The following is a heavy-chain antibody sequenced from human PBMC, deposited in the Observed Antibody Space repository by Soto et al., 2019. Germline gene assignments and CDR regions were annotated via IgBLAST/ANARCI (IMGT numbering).Heavy chain of an antibody. V-gene: IGHV4-4*02. D-gene: IGHD6-6*01. CDR3: ARVSSSSRTWFDP. J-gene: IGHJ5*02. Sequence: SETLSLTCAVSGVSGSSDNWWSWVRQPPGKGLEWIGEIYDSGATNYSPSLKSRVTISVDWSKNQFSLKVTSVTAADTAVYYCARVSSSSRTWFDPWGQGTLVTVSS. CDR1: GVSGSSDNW. CDR2: IYDSGAT.